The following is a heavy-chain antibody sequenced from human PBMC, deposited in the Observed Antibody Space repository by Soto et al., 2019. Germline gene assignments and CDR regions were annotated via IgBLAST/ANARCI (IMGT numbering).Heavy chain of an antibody. CDR3: AREMIPMIMGGMSAMDV. CDR1: KFTFASYV. CDR2: ISFDGTNK. Sequence: QVQLVESGGGVVQPERSQRLSCTASKFTFASYVMHWVRQAPGEGLEWVALISFDGTNKYYADSVKGRFTTSRDNSKNPMYLQMNSLRPEDTAVYYCAREMIPMIMGGMSAMDVWGQGTTVTVS. D-gene: IGHD3-22*01. V-gene: IGHV3-30*04. J-gene: IGHJ6*02.